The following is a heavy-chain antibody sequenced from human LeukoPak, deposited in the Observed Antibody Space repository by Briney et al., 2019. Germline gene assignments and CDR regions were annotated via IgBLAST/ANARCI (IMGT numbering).Heavy chain of an antibody. CDR1: GGSISTYY. V-gene: IGHV4-59*12. CDR3: ARGPRMVAMNGYAFDI. CDR2: IYYSGST. Sequence: SETLSLTCTVSGGSISTYYWSWMRQPPGKGLEWIGYIYYSGSTNYNPSLKSRVTMSVDTSKIQFSLNLTSVTAADTAMYYCARGPRMVAMNGYAFDIWGPGTTVIVSS. J-gene: IGHJ3*02. D-gene: IGHD2-2*01.